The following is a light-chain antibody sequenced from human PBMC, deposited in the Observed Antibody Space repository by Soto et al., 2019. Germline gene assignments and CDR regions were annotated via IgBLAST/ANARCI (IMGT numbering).Light chain of an antibody. Sequence: ETRSTHSPATLSVSMGERATLSCRASQSLRSSLAWYQQKPGQAPRLLIYDASTRATGIPDRFSGSGSGTDFTLNISGVQAEDFGVYYCQQYNKLPQTFGQGTKVDIK. CDR1: QSLRSS. V-gene: IGKV3-15*01. J-gene: IGKJ1*01. CDR3: QQYNKLPQT. CDR2: DAS.